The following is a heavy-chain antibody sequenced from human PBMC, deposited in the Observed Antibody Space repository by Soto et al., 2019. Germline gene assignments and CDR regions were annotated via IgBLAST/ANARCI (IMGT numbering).Heavy chain of an antibody. J-gene: IGHJ4*02. D-gene: IGHD2-15*01. Sequence: QVQLQQWGAGLLKPSETLSLTCAISGGSFRGYYWSWIRQPPGMGLEWIGEVDQSGSTNYNQSLKSRVTRSGDTSENQFSLKLNSVTAADTAVYYCSRDRQRGYCTSGSCYSYFDYWGQGALVIVSS. CDR1: GGSFRGYY. V-gene: IGHV4-34*01. CDR3: SRDRQRGYCTSGSCYSYFDY. CDR2: VDQSGST.